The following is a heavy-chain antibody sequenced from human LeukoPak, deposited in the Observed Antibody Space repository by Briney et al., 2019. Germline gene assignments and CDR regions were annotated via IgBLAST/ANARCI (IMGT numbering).Heavy chain of an antibody. D-gene: IGHD1-14*01. V-gene: IGHV3-23*01. CDR1: GFTFSSYA. CDR2: VSGSGDST. Sequence: SGGSLRLSCAASGFTFSSYAMSWVRQAPGKGLEWVSGVSGSGDSTYYADSVKGRSTISRDNSKNTLYLQMNSLRAEDTAVYYCAKPYKRDYFDYWGQGTLVTVSS. J-gene: IGHJ4*02. CDR3: AKPYKRDYFDY.